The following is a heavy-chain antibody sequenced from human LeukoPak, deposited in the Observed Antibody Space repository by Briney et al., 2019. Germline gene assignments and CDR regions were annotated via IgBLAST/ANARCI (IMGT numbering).Heavy chain of an antibody. CDR2: VNPSGGST. J-gene: IGHJ4*02. CDR1: GYTFTTYY. CDR3: ARRHKHYYQIDY. Sequence: ASVKVSCTASGYTFTTYYLHWVRQAPGQGREGMGMVNPSGGSTSYAQKFQGRVTITRDTSTTTVYMELSSLRSDDTAVFYCARRHKHYYQIDYWGQGTLVTVSS. D-gene: IGHD1-26*01. V-gene: IGHV1-46*01.